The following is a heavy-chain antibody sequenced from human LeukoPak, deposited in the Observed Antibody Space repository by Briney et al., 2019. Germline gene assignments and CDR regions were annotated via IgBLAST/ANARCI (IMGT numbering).Heavy chain of an antibody. V-gene: IGHV3-53*01. CDR1: GFAVSNNY. CDR2: IYSDGTT. Sequence: GVSLRLSCTASGFAVSNNYISRVRQAPGKGLEWVSLIYSDGTTVYADSVKGRFTISRDNPKNTLYLQMNSLRVEDTAVYYCVRDSGHTGTFDIWGQGTMVTVSS. D-gene: IGHD1-14*01. CDR3: VRDSGHTGTFDI. J-gene: IGHJ3*02.